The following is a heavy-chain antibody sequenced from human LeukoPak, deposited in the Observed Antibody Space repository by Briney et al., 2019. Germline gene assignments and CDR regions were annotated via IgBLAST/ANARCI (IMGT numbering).Heavy chain of an antibody. CDR1: GFTFSSYA. V-gene: IGHV3-23*01. D-gene: IGHD6-19*01. Sequence: PGGSLRLSCAASGFTFSSYAMSWVRQAPGKGLEWVSTISISGGSTYYADSVKGRFTISRDNSKNTLYLQMNSLRAEDTAVYYCAKDRSQWLVWDKYYFDYWGQGTLVTVSS. J-gene: IGHJ4*02. CDR2: ISISGGST. CDR3: AKDRSQWLVWDKYYFDY.